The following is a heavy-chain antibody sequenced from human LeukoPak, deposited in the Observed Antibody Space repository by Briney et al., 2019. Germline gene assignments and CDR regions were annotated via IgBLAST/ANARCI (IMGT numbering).Heavy chain of an antibody. J-gene: IGHJ6*02. CDR2: IIPILGIA. CDR3: ARDYDILTGYDYYYGMDV. V-gene: IGHV1-69*04. Sequence: SVKVSCKASGGTFSSYAISWVRQAPGQGLEWMGRIIPILGIANYAQKFQGRVTITADKSTSTAYMELRSLRSDDTAVYYCARDYDILTGYDYYYGMDVWGQGTTVTVSS. CDR1: GGTFSSYA. D-gene: IGHD3-9*01.